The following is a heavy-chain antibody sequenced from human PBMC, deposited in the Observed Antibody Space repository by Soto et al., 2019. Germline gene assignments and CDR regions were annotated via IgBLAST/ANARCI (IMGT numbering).Heavy chain of an antibody. J-gene: IGHJ6*02. Sequence: SETLSLTCTVSGGSISSYYWSWIRQPPGKGLEWIGYIYYCGSSNYNTSLKSPVTISVDTSKKQFSMKLSSVTAAATAVYYCARDDFHYYGMDVWGQGTTVTVSS. CDR1: GGSISSYY. V-gene: IGHV4-59*01. CDR2: IYYCGSS. CDR3: ARDDFHYYGMDV.